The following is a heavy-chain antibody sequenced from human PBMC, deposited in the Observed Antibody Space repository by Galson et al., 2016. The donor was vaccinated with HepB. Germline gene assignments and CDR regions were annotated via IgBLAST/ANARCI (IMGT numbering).Heavy chain of an antibody. V-gene: IGHV1-24*01. CDR2: FDPDESET. J-gene: IGHJ4*02. CDR3: ATDRVAYYDDGGYYSLLDY. CDR1: GSTLTELS. D-gene: IGHD3-22*01. Sequence: SVKVSCKVSGSTLTELSIHWVRQPPGKGLEWMGGFDPDESETIYAPNFQGRVTMTEDPSTDTAYLELSSLRAEDTAVYYCATDRVAYYDDGGYYSLLDYWGQGTLVTVSS.